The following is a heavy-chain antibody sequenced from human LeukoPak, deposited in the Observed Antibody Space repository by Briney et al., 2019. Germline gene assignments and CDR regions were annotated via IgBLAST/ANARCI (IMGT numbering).Heavy chain of an antibody. CDR3: AKRMGGYYGMDV. J-gene: IGHJ6*02. CDR1: GFTFGDYD. D-gene: IGHD2-15*01. CDR2: ISWNSNRT. Sequence: PGRSLRLSCAASGFTFGDYDMHWVRQAPGKGLEWVSGISWNSNRTGYADSVKGRFSISRDNAKNSLYLQMNSLRAEDTAFYYCAKRMGGYYGMDVWGQGTTVTVSS. V-gene: IGHV3-9*01.